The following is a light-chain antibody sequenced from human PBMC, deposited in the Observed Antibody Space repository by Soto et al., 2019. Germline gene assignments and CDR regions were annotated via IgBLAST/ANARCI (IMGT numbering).Light chain of an antibody. Sequence: DIQMTQSPSTRSASVGDRVTITCRASQSLSSWLAWYQQKPGKAPKLLIYKASSLQSGVPSRFSGSGSETEFTLTISSLQPGDFATYYCQQYNNYPWTFGQGTKVEIK. CDR2: KAS. CDR3: QQYNNYPWT. CDR1: QSLSSW. J-gene: IGKJ1*01. V-gene: IGKV1-5*03.